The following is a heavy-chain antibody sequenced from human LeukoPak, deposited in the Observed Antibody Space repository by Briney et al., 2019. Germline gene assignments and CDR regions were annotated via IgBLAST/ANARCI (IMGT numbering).Heavy chain of an antibody. CDR1: GFTLYTYL. CDR2: IRPDGGAE. D-gene: IGHD1-26*01. CDR3: ARDDRGAY. J-gene: IGHJ4*02. Sequence: RGSLRPSPAPSGFTLYTYLMDWGPPAPRGGLEWVASIRPDGGAEWYVDSVKGRFTISRDNVKNSLYLQMSSLRVEDTAMYYCARDDRGAYWGQGTLVTVSS. V-gene: IGHV3-7*05.